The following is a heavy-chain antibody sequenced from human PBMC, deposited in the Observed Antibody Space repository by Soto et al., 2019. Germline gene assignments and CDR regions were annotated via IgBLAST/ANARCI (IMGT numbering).Heavy chain of an antibody. D-gene: IGHD3-9*01. V-gene: IGHV3-23*01. Sequence: EVQLLESGGGLVQPWGSLRLSCAASGFTFRSFAMNWSRQAPGKGLEWVSVISGSDGTTYYADSVKGRFTISRDNAKNTVYLQMNSLRAEDTAIYYCAKDQGDFDWLSPYYLDYWGQGTLVTVYS. CDR1: GFTFRSFA. CDR3: AKDQGDFDWLSPYYLDY. CDR2: ISGSDGTT. J-gene: IGHJ4*02.